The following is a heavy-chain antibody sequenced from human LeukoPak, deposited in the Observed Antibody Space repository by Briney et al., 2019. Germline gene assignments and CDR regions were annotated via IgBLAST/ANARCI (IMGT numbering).Heavy chain of an antibody. Sequence: SETLSLTCTVSGGSISSYYWSWIRQPPGKGLEWIGYIYYSGSTNYNPSLKGRVTISVDTSKNQFSLKLSSVTAADTAVYYCASSYYGSGSSFDYWGQGTLVTVSS. CDR1: GGSISSYY. J-gene: IGHJ4*02. V-gene: IGHV4-59*01. CDR2: IYYSGST. D-gene: IGHD3-10*01. CDR3: ASSYYGSGSSFDY.